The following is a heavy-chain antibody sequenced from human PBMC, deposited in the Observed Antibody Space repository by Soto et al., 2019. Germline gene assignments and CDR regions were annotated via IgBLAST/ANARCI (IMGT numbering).Heavy chain of an antibody. V-gene: IGHV3-33*01. CDR3: ARTRGSPRGYSGLYWDYYYMDV. D-gene: IGHD5-12*01. Sequence: QVQLVESGGGVVQPGRSLRLSCAAPGFTFSSYGMHWVRQAPGKGLEWVAVIWYDGSNKYYADSVKGRFTISRDNSKNTLYLQMNSLRAEDTAVYYCARTRGSPRGYSGLYWDYYYMDVWGKGTTVTVSS. J-gene: IGHJ6*03. CDR2: IWYDGSNK. CDR1: GFTFSSYG.